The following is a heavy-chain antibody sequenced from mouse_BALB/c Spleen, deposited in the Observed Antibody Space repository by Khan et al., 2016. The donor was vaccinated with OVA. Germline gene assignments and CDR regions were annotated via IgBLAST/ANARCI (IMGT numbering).Heavy chain of an antibody. CDR3: VSSNGDY. CDR2: ISSGSSTI. Sequence: EVELVESGGGLVQPGGSRKLSCAASGFTFSSFGMHWVRQAPEKGLEWVAYISSGSSTIYYADTVKGRFTISRDTSKNTLFLQMTSLWSEDAAMYCCVSSNGDYWGQGTTLTVSA. J-gene: IGHJ2*01. V-gene: IGHV5-17*02. D-gene: IGHD4-1*01. CDR1: GFTFSSFG.